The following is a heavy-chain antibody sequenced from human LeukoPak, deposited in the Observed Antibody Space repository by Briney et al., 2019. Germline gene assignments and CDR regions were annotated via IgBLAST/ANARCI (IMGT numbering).Heavy chain of an antibody. CDR2: IYLNGGRP. CDR1: VFTFDDYG. V-gene: IGHV3-20*04. Sequence: PGGSLRLSCAASVFTFDDYGTSGVCEAPGKGVEWVSGIYLNGGRPGCADSVKGRFTISTDNAKNSLYLQMNSLRAEDTALYYCARERHPYYYYYYMDVWGKGTTVTVSS. J-gene: IGHJ6*03. CDR3: ARERHPYYYYYYMDV.